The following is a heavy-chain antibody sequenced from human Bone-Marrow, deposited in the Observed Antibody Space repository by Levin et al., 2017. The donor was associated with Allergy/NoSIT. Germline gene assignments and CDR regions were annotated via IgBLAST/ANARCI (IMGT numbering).Heavy chain of an antibody. V-gene: IGHV3-30*18. CDR3: AKDVISDRSGFYYGGGDY. D-gene: IGHD3-22*01. J-gene: IGHJ4*02. CDR1: GFTFSNYG. CDR2: ISSDGSMK. Sequence: GGSLRLSCAAGGFTFSNYGMHWVRQAPGKGLEWVATISSDGSMKWLEDSVKGRFAVSRDNAKNTLTLQMNSLRAEDTAVYYCAKDVISDRSGFYYGGGDYWGQGSLVTVSS.